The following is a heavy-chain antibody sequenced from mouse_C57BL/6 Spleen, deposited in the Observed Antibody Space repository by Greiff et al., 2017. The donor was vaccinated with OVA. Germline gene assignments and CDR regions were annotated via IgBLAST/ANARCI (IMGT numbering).Heavy chain of an antibody. CDR3: ARSSGSYYARDY. J-gene: IGHJ4*01. Sequence: EVQLQQSGGGLVKPGGSLKLSCAASGFTFSDYGMHWVRQAPEKGLEWVAYISSGSSTIYYADTVKGRFTISRDNAKNTLFLQMTSLRSEDTAMYYCARSSGSYYARDYWGQGTSVTVSS. CDR2: ISSGSSTI. CDR1: GFTFSDYG. V-gene: IGHV5-17*01. D-gene: IGHD4-1*01.